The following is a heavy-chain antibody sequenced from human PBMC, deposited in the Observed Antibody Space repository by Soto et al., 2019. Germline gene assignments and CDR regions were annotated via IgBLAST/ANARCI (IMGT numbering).Heavy chain of an antibody. J-gene: IGHJ4*02. V-gene: IGHV3-33*01. CDR2: VWYDGTDK. CDR3: ARTDCSSSDCPRDLVGAVTMDY. D-gene: IGHD2-15*01. CDR1: GFTFSSYG. Sequence: PGGSLRLSCAASGFTFSSYGMHWVRQAPGKGLEWVAVVWYDGTDKNYADSVKGRFTISRDNSKSTLYLQMDHLRVEDTGVYHCARTDCSSSDCPRDLVGAVTMDYWGQGTSVTGSS.